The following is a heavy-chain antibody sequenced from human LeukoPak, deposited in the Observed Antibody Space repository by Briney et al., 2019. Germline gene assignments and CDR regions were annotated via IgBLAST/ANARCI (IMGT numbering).Heavy chain of an antibody. D-gene: IGHD1-26*01. J-gene: IGHJ6*03. CDR2: IYYSGST. V-gene: IGHV4-39*01. CDR3: ARHASLSGSYFPYYMGV. CDR1: GGSISSSSYY. Sequence: PSETLSLTCTVSGGSISSSSYYWGWIRQPPGKGLEWIGSIYYSGSTYYNPSLKSRVTMSVDTSKNQFSLKLSSVTAADTAVYYCARHASLSGSYFPYYMGVWGKGTTVTVSS.